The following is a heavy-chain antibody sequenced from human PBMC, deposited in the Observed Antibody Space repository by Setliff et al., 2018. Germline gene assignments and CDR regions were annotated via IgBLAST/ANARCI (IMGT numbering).Heavy chain of an antibody. Sequence: SETLSLTCTVSGASLSSGSNYWGWFRQPAGKGLEWVGRLHTSGSTNYNPSLKGRVTISVDTSKNQFSLKVSSVTAADTAVYYCARVDFTMIQGVLGLWGQGTLVTVSS. CDR2: LHTSGST. D-gene: IGHD3-10*01. CDR1: GASLSSGSNY. V-gene: IGHV4-61*02. CDR3: ARVDFTMIQGVLGL. J-gene: IGHJ1*01.